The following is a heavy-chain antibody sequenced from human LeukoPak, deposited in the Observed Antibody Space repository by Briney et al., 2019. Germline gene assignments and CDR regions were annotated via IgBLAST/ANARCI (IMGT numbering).Heavy chain of an antibody. CDR3: ARLDGYNYILDY. CDR2: IYHSGST. V-gene: IGHV4-30-2*01. J-gene: IGHJ4*02. CDR1: GGSISSGGYP. D-gene: IGHD5-24*01. Sequence: SETLSLTCAVSGGSISSGGYPWRWIRQPPGKGLEWIGYIYHSGSTYYNPSLKSRVTISVDRSKNQFSLKLSSVTAADTAVYYCARLDGYNYILDYWGQGTLVTVSS.